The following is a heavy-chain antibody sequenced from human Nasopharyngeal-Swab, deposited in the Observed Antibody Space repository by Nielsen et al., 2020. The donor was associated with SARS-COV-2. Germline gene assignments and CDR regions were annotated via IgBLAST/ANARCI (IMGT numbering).Heavy chain of an antibody. V-gene: IGHV7-4-1*02. CDR1: GDTFHRKA. CDR2: INTNTGRS. CDR3: ARGRGGLRLITMILTESINDY. D-gene: IGHD3-22*01. Sequence: ASVKVSCKASGDTFHRKAINGVRQAPGQGLEGMGWINTNTGRSTYGQGFTGRFVFSFDTSLSTTYLLISGLTAGDTAVYYCARGRGGLRLITMILTESINDYWGQGTLVTVSS. J-gene: IGHJ4*02.